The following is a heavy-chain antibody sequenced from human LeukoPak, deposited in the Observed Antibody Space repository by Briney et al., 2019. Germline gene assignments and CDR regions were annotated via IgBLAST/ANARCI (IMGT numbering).Heavy chain of an antibody. CDR1: GGSISSGGYS. D-gene: IGHD6-13*01. Sequence: SETLSLTCAVSGGSISSGGYSWSWIRQPPGKGLEWIGYIYHSGSTYYNPSLKSRSTISVDRSKNQFSLKLSSVTAADTAVYYCARHGPDSSSWYWDVGGTDYWGQGTLVTVSS. V-gene: IGHV4-30-2*01. CDR3: ARHGPDSSSWYWDVGGTDY. J-gene: IGHJ4*02. CDR2: IYHSGST.